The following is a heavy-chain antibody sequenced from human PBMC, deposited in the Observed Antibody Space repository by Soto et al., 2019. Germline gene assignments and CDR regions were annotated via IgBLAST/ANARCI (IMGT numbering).Heavy chain of an antibody. V-gene: IGHV1-69*13. CDR2: IIPIFETT. CDR3: ARDMIPAAISYRYYAMEV. Sequence: SVKVSCKASGGTFSNYAFSWVRQVPGQGLEWMGGIIPIFETTNYAQKFQGRVTITADESTSTTYMELSSLSSEDTAVFFCARDMIPAAISYRYYAMEVWGQGTTVTVSS. J-gene: IGHJ6*02. CDR1: GGTFSNYA. D-gene: IGHD2-2*01.